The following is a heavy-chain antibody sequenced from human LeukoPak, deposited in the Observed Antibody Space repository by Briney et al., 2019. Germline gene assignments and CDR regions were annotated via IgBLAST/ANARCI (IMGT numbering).Heavy chain of an antibody. CDR2: FDPEDGET. D-gene: IGHD2-2*01. CDR3: ARGGYQLLSYYYYYMDV. V-gene: IGHV1-24*01. Sequence: ASVKVSCKVSGYTLTELSMHWVRQAPRTGLEWMGGFDPEDGETIYAQKFQGRVTMTEDTSTDTAYVELRSLRSDDTAVYYCARGGYQLLSYYYYYMDVWGKGTTVTVSS. CDR1: GYTLTELS. J-gene: IGHJ6*03.